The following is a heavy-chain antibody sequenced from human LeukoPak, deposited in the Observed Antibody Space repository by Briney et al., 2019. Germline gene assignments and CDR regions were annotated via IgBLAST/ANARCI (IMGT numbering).Heavy chain of an antibody. CDR1: GGTFSSYA. CDR3: ARAGRWFGELSSLGDYYYYYMDV. Sequence: SVKVSCKASGGTFSSYAISWVRQAPGQGLEWMGGIIPIFGTANYAQKFQGRVTITADESTSTAYMELSSLRSEDTAVYYCARAGRWFGELSSLGDYYYYYMDVWGKGTTVTVSS. V-gene: IGHV1-69*13. J-gene: IGHJ6*03. D-gene: IGHD3-10*01. CDR2: IIPIFGTA.